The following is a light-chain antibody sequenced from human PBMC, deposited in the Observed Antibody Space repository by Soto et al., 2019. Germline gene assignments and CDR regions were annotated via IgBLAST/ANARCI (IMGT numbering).Light chain of an antibody. J-gene: IGLJ1*01. CDR2: DVT. CDR1: SSDVGAFNY. CDR3: SSYTTRNTEV. Sequence: QSALTQPASVSGSPGQSISISCIGTSSDVGAFNYVSWYQHHPGKAPQLIIYDVTSRPSGVSNRFSASKSGNTASLTISGLQAEHEADYYCSSYTTRNTEVFGTGTKVTVL. V-gene: IGLV2-14*03.